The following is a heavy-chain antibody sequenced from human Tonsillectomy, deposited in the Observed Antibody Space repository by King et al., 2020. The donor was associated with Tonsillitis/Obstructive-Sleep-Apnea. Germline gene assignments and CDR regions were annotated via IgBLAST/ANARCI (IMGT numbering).Heavy chain of an antibody. CDR3: ARPGEYCSSTSCYLAYYYYYMDV. D-gene: IGHD2-2*01. J-gene: IGHJ6*03. V-gene: IGHV3-21*01. CDR1: GFTFSSYS. CDR2: ISSSSSYI. Sequence: VQLVESGGGLVKPGGSLRLSCAASGFTFSSYSMNWVRQAPGKGLEWVSSISSSSSYIYYADSVKGRFTISRDNAKNSLYLQMNSLRAEDTAVYYCARPGEYCSSTSCYLAYYYYYMDVWGKGTTVTVSS.